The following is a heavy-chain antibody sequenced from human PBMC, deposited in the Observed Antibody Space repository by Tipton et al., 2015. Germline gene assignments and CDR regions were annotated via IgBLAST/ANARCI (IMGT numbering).Heavy chain of an antibody. CDR1: GGSVTSNNYF. CDR2: IFHSGST. V-gene: IGHV4-61*01. CDR3: TRYVYGVIPSGVY. J-gene: IGHJ4*02. D-gene: IGHD3-3*01. Sequence: TLSLTCSVSGGSVTSNNYFWSWIRQPPGKGLEWIGYIFHSGSTSHNPSLRSRVFISIDTSKNQFSLKLNSVTAADTAMYYCTRYVYGVIPSGVYWGQGTLVTVSS.